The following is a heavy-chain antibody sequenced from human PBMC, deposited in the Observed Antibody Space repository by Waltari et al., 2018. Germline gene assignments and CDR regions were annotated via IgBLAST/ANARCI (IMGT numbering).Heavy chain of an antibody. Sequence: QVQLQESGPRLVKPFETLSLICSVSGDSVTAYNWNWCRQSAGKGLEWIGRSYPSGGSDYNPSLKSRVTMSADTSKNQFSLRLTSVTAADTAVYYCARGGPYGLFSGHFSDSWGQGLLVTVSS. V-gene: IGHV4-4*07. D-gene: IGHD3-22*01. CDR3: ARGGPYGLFSGHFSDS. CDR2: SYPSGGS. J-gene: IGHJ4*02. CDR1: GDSVTAYN.